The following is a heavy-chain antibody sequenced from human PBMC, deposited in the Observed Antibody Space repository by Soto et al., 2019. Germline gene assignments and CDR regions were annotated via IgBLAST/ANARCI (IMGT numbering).Heavy chain of an antibody. CDR1: GGTFSSYT. Sequence: QVQLVQSGAEVKKPGSSVKVSCKASGGTFSSYTISWVRQAPGQGLEWMGRIIPILGIANYAQKFQGRVTLTADKCTITAYMAVSSLRSEDTAVYYCARIVGYCSGGSCPYYDMDVWGKGTTVTVSS. CDR2: IIPILGIA. D-gene: IGHD2-15*01. CDR3: ARIVGYCSGGSCPYYDMDV. V-gene: IGHV1-69*02. J-gene: IGHJ6*03.